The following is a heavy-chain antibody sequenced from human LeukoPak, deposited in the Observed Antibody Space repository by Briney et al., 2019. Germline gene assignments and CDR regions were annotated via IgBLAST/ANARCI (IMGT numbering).Heavy chain of an antibody. D-gene: IGHD3-10*01. CDR1: GFTFSSYS. Sequence: PGGSLRLSCAASGFTFSSYSMNWVRQAPGKGLEWVSYISSSSSSTIYYADSVKGRFTISRDNAKNSLYLQMNSLRAEDTAVYYCARAGFTFSDYFGSFFDYWGQGTLVTVSS. V-gene: IGHV3-48*01. J-gene: IGHJ4*02. CDR2: ISSSSSSTI. CDR3: ARAGFTFSDYFGSFFDY.